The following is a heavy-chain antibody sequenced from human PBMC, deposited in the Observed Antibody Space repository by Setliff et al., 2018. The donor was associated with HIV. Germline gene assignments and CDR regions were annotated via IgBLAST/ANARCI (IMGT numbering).Heavy chain of an antibody. Sequence: TSETLSLTCAVYGGSFSGYYWSWVRQPPGKGLEWIGEIHHSGITNNNPSLKSRVTISLAASKNQFSLKLRSVTVADTAVYFCARGPVVGFDSWGQGTLVTVSS. CDR2: IHHSGIT. D-gene: IGHD2-15*01. J-gene: IGHJ4*02. V-gene: IGHV4-34*01. CDR1: GGSFSGYY. CDR3: ARGPVVGFDS.